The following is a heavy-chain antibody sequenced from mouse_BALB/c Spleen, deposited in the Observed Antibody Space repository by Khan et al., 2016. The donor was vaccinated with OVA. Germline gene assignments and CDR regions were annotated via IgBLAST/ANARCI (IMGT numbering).Heavy chain of an antibody. V-gene: IGHV5-15*02. CDR3: ASGGGTAPFAY. CDR1: GFTFSDYG. D-gene: IGHD1-2*01. Sequence: EVELVESGGGLVQPGGSRKLSCAASGFTFSDYGMAWVRQAPGKGPEWVAFISDLAYTIYYADTVTGRFTISRENAKNTLYLEMSSLRSEDTASYYCASGGGTAPFAYWGLGTLVTVSA. J-gene: IGHJ3*01. CDR2: ISDLAYTI.